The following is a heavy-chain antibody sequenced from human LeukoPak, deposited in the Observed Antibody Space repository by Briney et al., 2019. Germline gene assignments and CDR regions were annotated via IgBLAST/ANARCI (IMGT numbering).Heavy chain of an antibody. Sequence: PETLSLTCTVSGGSISSYYWSWIRQPPGKGLEWIGYIYYSGSTNYNPSLKSRVTISVDTSKNQFSLKLSSVTAADTAVYYCARGMYYDSSGYPFDYWGQGTLVTVSS. CDR3: ARGMYYDSSGYPFDY. CDR1: GGSISSYY. D-gene: IGHD3-22*01. V-gene: IGHV4-59*01. CDR2: IYYSGST. J-gene: IGHJ4*02.